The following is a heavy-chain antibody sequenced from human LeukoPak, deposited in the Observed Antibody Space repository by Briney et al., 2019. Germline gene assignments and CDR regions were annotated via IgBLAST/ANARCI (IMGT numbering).Heavy chain of an antibody. CDR2: ISAYNGNT. CDR3: ARGVATIAGSWFDP. D-gene: IGHD5-12*01. V-gene: IGHV1-18*01. J-gene: IGHJ5*02. CDR1: GYMFTSYG. Sequence: ASVKVSCKASGYMFTSYGLSWVRQAPGQGLEWMGWISAYNGNTNYAQKLQGRVTMTTDTSTSTAYLDLRSLRSDDTAVYYCARGVATIAGSWFDPWGQGTLVTVSS.